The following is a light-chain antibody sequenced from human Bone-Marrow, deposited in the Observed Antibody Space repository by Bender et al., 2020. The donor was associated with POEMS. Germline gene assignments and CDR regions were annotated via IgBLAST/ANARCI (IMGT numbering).Light chain of an antibody. CDR2: GNN. CDR1: SSNIGAGYD. J-gene: IGLJ1*01. Sequence: QSVLTQPPSVSGAPGQRVTISCTGSSSNIGAGYDVHWYQHLPGTAPKLLIYGNNNRPSGVPDRVSGSKSGTSASLAITGLQTEDEADYYCQSYDSSLSVLYVFGSGTKVTVL. CDR3: QSYDSSLSVLYV. V-gene: IGLV1-40*01.